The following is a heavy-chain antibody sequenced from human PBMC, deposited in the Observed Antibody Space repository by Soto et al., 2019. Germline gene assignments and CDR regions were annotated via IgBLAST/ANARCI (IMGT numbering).Heavy chain of an antibody. CDR3: ARAFLYNWNYGGGYNWFDP. D-gene: IGHD1-7*01. J-gene: IGHJ5*02. CDR2: INHSGST. CDR1: GGSFSGYY. V-gene: IGHV4-34*01. Sequence: SETLSLTCAVYGGSFSGYYWSWIRQPPGKGLEWIGEINHSGSTNYNPSLKSRVTISVDTSKNQFSLKLSSVTAADTAVYYCARAFLYNWNYGGGYNWFDPWGQGTLVTVSS.